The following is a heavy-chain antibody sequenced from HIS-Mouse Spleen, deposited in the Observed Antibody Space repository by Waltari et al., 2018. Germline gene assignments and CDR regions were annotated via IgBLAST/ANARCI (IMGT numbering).Heavy chain of an antibody. Sequence: QVQLQQWGAGLLKPSETLSLTCAVYGGSFSGYYWSWIRQPPGKGLEWIGEINHSGSTNDNPSLKSRVTISVDTSKNQFSLKLSSVTAADTAVYYCAGITGTDAFDIWGQGTMVTVSS. D-gene: IGHD1-20*01. J-gene: IGHJ3*02. V-gene: IGHV4-34*01. CDR1: GGSFSGYY. CDR3: AGITGTDAFDI. CDR2: INHSGST.